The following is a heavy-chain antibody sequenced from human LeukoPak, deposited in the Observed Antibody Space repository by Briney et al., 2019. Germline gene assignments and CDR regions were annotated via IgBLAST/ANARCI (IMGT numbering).Heavy chain of an antibody. CDR2: IHASGSS. J-gene: IGHJ4*02. CDR3: ARVTPHEHTIDF. V-gene: IGHV4-4*07. CDR1: DDSITSYS. D-gene: IGHD1-14*01. Sequence: SETLSLTCSVSDDSITSYSWSWIRQPAGKGLEWIGRIHASGSSDYDPSLKSRVTMSVDTSKHQIALKVTSVSAADTAVYYCARVTPHEHTIDFWGQGTLVTVSS.